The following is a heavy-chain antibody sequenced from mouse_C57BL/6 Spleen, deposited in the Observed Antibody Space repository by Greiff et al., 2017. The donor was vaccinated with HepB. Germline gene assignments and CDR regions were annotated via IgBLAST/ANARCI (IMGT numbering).Heavy chain of an antibody. CDR1: GYTFTDYE. J-gene: IGHJ3*01. D-gene: IGHD1-1*01. CDR3: TRHYYGSSYEAY. V-gene: IGHV1-15*01. CDR2: IDPETGGT. Sequence: QVQLQQSGAELVRPGASVTLSCKASGYTFTDYEMHWVKQTPVHGLEWIGAIDPETGGTAYNQKFKGKAILTADKSSSTAYMELRSLTSEDSAVYYCTRHYYGSSYEAYWGQGTLVTVSA.